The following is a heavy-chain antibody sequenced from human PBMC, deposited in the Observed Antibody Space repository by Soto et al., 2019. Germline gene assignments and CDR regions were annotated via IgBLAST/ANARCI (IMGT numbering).Heavy chain of an antibody. V-gene: IGHV1-18*01. CDR3: ARDCAIRDGYNGGYYYGMDV. Sequence: QVQLVQSGAEVKKPGASVKVSCKASGYTFTSYGISWVRQAPGQGLEWMGWISDYNGNTNYAQKLQGRVTMTTDTSTSTAYMELRSLRSDDTAVYYCARDCAIRDGYNGGYYYGMDVWGKGTTVTVSS. CDR1: GYTFTSYG. J-gene: IGHJ6*04. CDR2: ISDYNGNT. D-gene: IGHD5-12*01.